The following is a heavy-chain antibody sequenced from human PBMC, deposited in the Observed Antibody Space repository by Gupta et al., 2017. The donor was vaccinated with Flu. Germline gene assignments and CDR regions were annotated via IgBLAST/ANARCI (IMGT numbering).Heavy chain of an antibody. CDR2: IGSGGNT. Sequence: EVQLVESGGDLVQPGGSRRFYCATTGATLRDCHMSWVRQAPGRGLEWLSYIGSGGNTDYAESVSGRFTSSRDNAKNTLYLQMNNLRDEDTAVYYCARDFDWAFQHWGQGILVTVSS. CDR1: GATLRDCH. J-gene: IGHJ1*01. V-gene: IGHV3-69-1*01. CDR3: ARDFDWAFQH. D-gene: IGHD3-9*01.